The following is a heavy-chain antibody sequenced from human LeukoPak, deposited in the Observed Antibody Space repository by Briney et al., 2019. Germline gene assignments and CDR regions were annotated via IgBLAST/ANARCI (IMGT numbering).Heavy chain of an antibody. CDR3: ASALYCSSTSCYAVDWFDP. Sequence: ASVKVSCKASGYTFTGYYMHWVRQAPGQGLGWMGWINPNSGGTNYAQKFQGRVTMTRDTSISTAYMELSRLRSDDTAVYYCASALYCSSTSCYAVDWFDPWGQGTLVTVSS. V-gene: IGHV1-2*02. J-gene: IGHJ5*02. D-gene: IGHD2-2*01. CDR1: GYTFTGYY. CDR2: INPNSGGT.